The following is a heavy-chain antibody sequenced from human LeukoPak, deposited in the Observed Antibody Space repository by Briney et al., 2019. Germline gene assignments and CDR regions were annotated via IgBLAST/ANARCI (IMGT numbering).Heavy chain of an antibody. CDR1: GYTFTGYY. Sequence: ASVKVSCTASGYTFTGYYIHWGRQAPGQGPEWMGWINPDSGGTNYAQKFQGRVTMSRDTSISTAYMEVSRLRSDDTAVYYCAREPIVLVPAAIFNWFDPWGQGTLVTVSS. CDR3: AREPIVLVPAAIFNWFDP. J-gene: IGHJ5*02. V-gene: IGHV1-2*02. CDR2: INPDSGGT. D-gene: IGHD2-2*02.